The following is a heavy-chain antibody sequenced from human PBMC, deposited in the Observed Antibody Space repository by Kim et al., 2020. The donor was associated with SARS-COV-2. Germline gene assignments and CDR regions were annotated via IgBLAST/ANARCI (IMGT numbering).Heavy chain of an antibody. J-gene: IGHJ4*02. V-gene: IGHV4-34*01. CDR2: KQSGGT. CDR3: GRRFDY. Sequence: KQSGGTNYNPSLKRRVTMSVDTSKNPVSLELSSVTAADTAVYYCGRRFDYWGQGTLVTVSS.